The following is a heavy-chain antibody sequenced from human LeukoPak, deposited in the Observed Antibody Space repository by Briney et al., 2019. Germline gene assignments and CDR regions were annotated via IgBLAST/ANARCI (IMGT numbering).Heavy chain of an antibody. D-gene: IGHD4-17*01. V-gene: IGHV1-18*01. CDR1: GYTFTNYG. CDR3: AREPRADYGDDGIEYYYYYMDV. CDR2: ISAYNGNT. Sequence: GASVKVSCKASGYTFTNYGINWVRQAPGQGLEWMGWISAYNGNTNYAQKLQGRVTITRNTSISTAYMELSSLRSEDTAVYYCAREPRADYGDDGIEYYYYYMDVWGKGTTVTVSS. J-gene: IGHJ6*03.